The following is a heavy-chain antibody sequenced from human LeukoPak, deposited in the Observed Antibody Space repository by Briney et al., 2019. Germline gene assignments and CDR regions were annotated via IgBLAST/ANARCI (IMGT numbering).Heavy chain of an antibody. Sequence: SVKVSCKASGGTFSSYASSWVRQAPGQGLEWMGRIIPIFGTANYAQKFQGRVTITTDESTSTAYMELSSLRSEDTAVYYCARDPGRGSYDYDSSGWLLDSWGQGTLVTVSS. CDR1: GGTFSSYA. D-gene: IGHD3-22*01. J-gene: IGHJ4*02. CDR2: IIPIFGTA. V-gene: IGHV1-69*05. CDR3: ARDPGRGSYDYDSSGWLLDS.